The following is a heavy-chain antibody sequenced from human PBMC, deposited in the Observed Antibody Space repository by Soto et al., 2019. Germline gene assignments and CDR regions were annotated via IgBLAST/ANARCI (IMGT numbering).Heavy chain of an antibody. V-gene: IGHV3-23*01. CDR2: FSGSGGST. D-gene: IGHD3-10*01. CDR3: AGQSGGAFDI. J-gene: IGHJ3*02. Sequence: EVQLLESGGGLVQPGESLRLSCAASGFTFSSYAMSWVRQAPGKGLEWVSAFSGSGGSTYYADSVKGRFTISRDNSKNTLYLQMNSRRAEDTALYYCAGQSGGAFDIWGQGTMVSVSS. CDR1: GFTFSSYA.